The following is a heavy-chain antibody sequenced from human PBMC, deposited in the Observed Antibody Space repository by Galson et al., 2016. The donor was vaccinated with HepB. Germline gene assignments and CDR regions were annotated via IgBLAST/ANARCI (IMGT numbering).Heavy chain of an antibody. CDR2: IWFDGSMK. Sequence: SLRLSCAASGFSFSRFGMHWVRQAPGKGLEWVAVIWFDGSMKYYADSVKGRFTISRDNSKNTLFLHMNSLRAEDTAVYYCARGYYDILTQDAFDFWGQGTKVTVSS. D-gene: IGHD3-9*01. CDR3: ARGYYDILTQDAFDF. J-gene: IGHJ3*01. V-gene: IGHV3-33*01. CDR1: GFSFSRFG.